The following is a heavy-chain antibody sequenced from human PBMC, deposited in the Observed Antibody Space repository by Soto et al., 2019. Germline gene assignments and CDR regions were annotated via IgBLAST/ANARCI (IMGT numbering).Heavy chain of an antibody. J-gene: IGHJ6*03. V-gene: IGHV4-59*01. CDR3: ARGRIAAGYYMDV. D-gene: IGHD2-15*01. CDR2: IYYSGST. CDR1: GGSISGYY. Sequence: SETLSLTSTVSGGSISGYYWSWIRQPPGKGLEWIGYIYYSGSTNYNPSLKSRVTISVDTSKNQFSLKLSSVTAADTAVYYCARGRIAAGYYMDVWGKGTTVTVSS.